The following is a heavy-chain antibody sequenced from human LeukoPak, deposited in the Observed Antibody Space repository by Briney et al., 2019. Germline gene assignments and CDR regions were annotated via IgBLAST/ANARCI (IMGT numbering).Heavy chain of an antibody. CDR2: IWNDGSHQ. CDR3: ARDATEYGDSHFDW. D-gene: IGHD4-17*01. Sequence: PGGSLRLSCSPSGFSFSSYGMHWVRQAPGKGLEGVAVIWNDGSHQYYADSEKGRFTISRDNSRNTVYLQMNRLRVDDTAVYYCARDATEYGDSHFDWWGQGTLVTVSS. V-gene: IGHV3-33*01. J-gene: IGHJ4*02. CDR1: GFSFSSYG.